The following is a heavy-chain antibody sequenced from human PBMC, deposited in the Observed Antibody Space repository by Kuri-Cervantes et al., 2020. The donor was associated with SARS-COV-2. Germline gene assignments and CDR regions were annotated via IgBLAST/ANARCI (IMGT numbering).Heavy chain of an antibody. V-gene: IGHV3-23*01. D-gene: IGHD4-17*01. Sequence: GESLKISCAASGFTFSSYAMSWVRQAPGKGLEWVSAISGSGGSTYYADSVKGRSTISRDNSKNTLYLQMNSLRAEDTAVYYCAKKYGDLVPSHTDYFDYWGQGTLVTVSS. CDR3: AKKYGDLVPSHTDYFDY. CDR1: GFTFSSYA. J-gene: IGHJ4*02. CDR2: ISGSGGST.